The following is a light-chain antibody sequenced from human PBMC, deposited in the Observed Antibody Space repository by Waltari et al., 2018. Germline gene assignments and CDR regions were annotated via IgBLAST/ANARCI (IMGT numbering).Light chain of an antibody. V-gene: IGKV3-20*01. J-gene: IGKJ1*01. CDR3: QKYDRLPAT. Sequence: CRASQSVSRFLAWFQQKPGQAPRLLIYGASTRATGIPDRFSGSGSGTDFSLTISRLEPEDFAVYYCQKYDRLPATFGQGTKVDIK. CDR2: GAS. CDR1: QSVSRF.